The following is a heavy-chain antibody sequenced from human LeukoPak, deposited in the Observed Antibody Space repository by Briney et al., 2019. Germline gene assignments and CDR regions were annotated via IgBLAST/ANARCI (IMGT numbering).Heavy chain of an antibody. J-gene: IGHJ4*02. CDR3: ARAHYYGSGSPFDY. CDR1: GYTFTDYY. D-gene: IGHD3-10*01. CDR2: INPNSGGT. Sequence: ASVKVSCKASGYTFTDYYMHWVRQAPGQGLEWMGWINPNSGGTNYAQKFQGRVTMTRDTSISTAYMELSRLRSDDTAVYYCARAHYYGSGSPFDYWGQGTLVTVSS. V-gene: IGHV1-2*02.